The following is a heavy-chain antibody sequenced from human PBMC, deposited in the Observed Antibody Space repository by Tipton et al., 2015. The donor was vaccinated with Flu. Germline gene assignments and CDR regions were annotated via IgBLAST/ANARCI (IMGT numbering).Heavy chain of an antibody. V-gene: IGHV4-34*01. CDR2: INHSGST. Sequence: TLSLTCAVYGGSFSGYYWSWIRQPPGKGLEWIGEINHSGSTNYNPSLKSRVTMSVDTSKNQFSLRLSSVTAADTAVYYCARGGLAPLRSSWSNAFDIWGQGTMVTVSS. CDR1: GGSFSGYY. J-gene: IGHJ3*02. D-gene: IGHD6-13*01. CDR3: ARGGLAPLRSSWSNAFDI.